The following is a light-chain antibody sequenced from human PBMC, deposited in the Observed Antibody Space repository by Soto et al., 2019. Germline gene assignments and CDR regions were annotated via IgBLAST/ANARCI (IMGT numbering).Light chain of an antibody. CDR2: DAS. Sequence: DIQMTQSPSTLSASVGDRVTITCRASQSISSWLAWYQQKPGKAPKLLIYDASSLESGVPSRFSGSGSGTEFTLATSSLQPDDFSTYYRQQYNGYSTFGQGTKVEIK. CDR1: QSISSW. CDR3: QQYNGYST. V-gene: IGKV1-5*01. J-gene: IGKJ1*01.